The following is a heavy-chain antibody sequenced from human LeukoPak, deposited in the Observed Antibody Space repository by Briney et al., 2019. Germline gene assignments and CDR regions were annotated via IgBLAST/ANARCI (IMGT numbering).Heavy chain of an antibody. V-gene: IGHV3-53*01. CDR3: ARDFEGVHRTTNSYTYYYYMDV. J-gene: IGHJ6*03. CDR2: IYGGST. CDR1: GFTVSDNY. Sequence: GGSLRLSCAASGFTVSDNYMTWVRQAPGKGLEWVSIIYGGSTYYADSVKGRFTISRDKSKNTVYLQMNSLRAEDTAVYYCARDFEGVHRTTNSYTYYYYMDVWGKGTTVIVSS. D-gene: IGHD2/OR15-2a*01.